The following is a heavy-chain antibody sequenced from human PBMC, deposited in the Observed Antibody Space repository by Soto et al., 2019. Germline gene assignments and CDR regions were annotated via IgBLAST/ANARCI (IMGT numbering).Heavy chain of an antibody. CDR1: GFTFSSYG. CDR3: AKDLRKWVPYSSGWHFDY. J-gene: IGHJ4*02. Sequence: QVQLVESGGGVVQPGRSLRLSCAASGFTFSSYGMHWVRQAPGKGLEWVAVISYDGSNKYYADSVKGRFTISRDNSKNTLYLQMNSLRAEDTAVYYCAKDLRKWVPYSSGWHFDYWGQGTLVTVSS. D-gene: IGHD6-19*01. V-gene: IGHV3-30*18. CDR2: ISYDGSNK.